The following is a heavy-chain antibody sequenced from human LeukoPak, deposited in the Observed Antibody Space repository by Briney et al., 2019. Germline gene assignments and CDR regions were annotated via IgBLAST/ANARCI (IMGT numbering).Heavy chain of an antibody. CDR2: ISFDGSNK. V-gene: IGHV3-30-3*01. CDR3: ARDAGRSGYREYFQH. J-gene: IGHJ1*01. Sequence: GRSQRLSCAASGFTFSSYAFHWVRQAPGKGLEWVAVISFDGSNKDYADSVKGRFTMSRDNSMNTLYLQMNSLRPGDTAVYYCARDAGRSGYREYFQHWGQGTLVTVSS. D-gene: IGHD3-22*01. CDR1: GFTFSSYA.